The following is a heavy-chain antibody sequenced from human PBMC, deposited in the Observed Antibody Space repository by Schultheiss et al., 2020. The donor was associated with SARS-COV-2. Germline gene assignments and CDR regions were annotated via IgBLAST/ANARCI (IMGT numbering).Heavy chain of an antibody. CDR1: GFTFSSYA. D-gene: IGHD6-6*01. V-gene: IGHV3-23*01. CDR3: ARRRYSSSSGWFDP. CDR2: ISGSGGST. Sequence: GGSLRLSCAASGFTFSSYAMSWVRQAPGKGLEWVSAISGSGGSTYYADSVKGRFTISRDNSKNSLYLQMNSLRAEDTAVYYCARRRYSSSSGWFDPWGQGTLVTVSS. J-gene: IGHJ5*02.